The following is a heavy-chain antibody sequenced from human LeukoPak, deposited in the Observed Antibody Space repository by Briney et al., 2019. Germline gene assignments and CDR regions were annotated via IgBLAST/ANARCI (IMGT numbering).Heavy chain of an antibody. CDR2: ISGSGCST. V-gene: IGHV3-23*01. J-gene: IGHJ4*02. Sequence: PGGSLRLSCAASGFIFSSYAMSWVRQAPGKGLEWVSTISGSGCSTYYADSVKGRFTISRDNSKNTVYLQMNSLRAEDTAVYYCAKDRSSINDVCHGAFDYWGQGTLVTVSS. CDR1: GFIFSSYA. CDR3: AKDRSSINDVCHGAFDY. D-gene: IGHD2-8*01.